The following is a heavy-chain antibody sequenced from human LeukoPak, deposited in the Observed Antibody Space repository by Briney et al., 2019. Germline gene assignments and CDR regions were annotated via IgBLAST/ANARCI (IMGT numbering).Heavy chain of an antibody. J-gene: IGHJ6*02. CDR2: IYPDDSDT. D-gene: IGHD4-17*01. Sequence: PGESLKISCKGSGYRFTSYWIGWVRQMPGKGLEWMGIIYPDDSDTKYSPSFQGQVTISVDKSISTAYLQWSSLKASDTAMYYCARHNYGDLVKHYYYYGMDVWGQGTTVTVSS. V-gene: IGHV5-51*01. CDR3: ARHNYGDLVKHYYYYGMDV. CDR1: GYRFTSYW.